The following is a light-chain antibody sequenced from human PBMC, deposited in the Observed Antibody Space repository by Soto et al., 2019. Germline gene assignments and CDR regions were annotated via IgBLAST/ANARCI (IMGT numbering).Light chain of an antibody. CDR2: EDT. J-gene: IGLJ2*01. Sequence: QSVLTQPASVSGSPGQSITISCTGTSSVVGSYNTVSWYQQHPGKAPKLMIFEDTERPSGVSHRFSASKSGNTAYLSISGLQAEDEAYYYCCSSAGDTLVVFGGGTKVTVL. CDR3: CSSAGDTLVV. V-gene: IGLV2-23*01. CDR1: SSVVGSYNT.